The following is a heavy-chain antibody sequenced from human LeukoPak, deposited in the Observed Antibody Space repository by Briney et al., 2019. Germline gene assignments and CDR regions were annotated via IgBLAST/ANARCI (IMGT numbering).Heavy chain of an antibody. CDR1: GFTFSSYG. CDR3: AKHGLSVVYYYYGMDV. CDR2: ISYDGSNK. D-gene: IGHD2-15*01. V-gene: IGHV3-30*18. Sequence: GGSLRLSCAASGFTFSSYGMHWVRQAPGKGLEWVAVISYDGSNKYYADSVKGRFTISRDNSKNTLYLQMNSLRAEDTAVYYCAKHGLSVVYYYYGMDVWGQGTTVTVSS. J-gene: IGHJ6*02.